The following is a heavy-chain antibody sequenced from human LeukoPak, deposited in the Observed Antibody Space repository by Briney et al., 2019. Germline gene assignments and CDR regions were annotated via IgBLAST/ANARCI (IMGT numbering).Heavy chain of an antibody. J-gene: IGHJ4*02. CDR3: ARDFDILTGYDY. CDR1: GFTFCSYS. D-gene: IGHD3-9*01. V-gene: IGHV3-21*01. CDR2: ISSSSSYI. Sequence: GGSLRLSCAASGFTFCSYSMNWVRQAPGKGLEWVSSISSSSSYIYYADSVKGRFTISRDNAKNSLYLQMNSLRAEDTAVYYCARDFDILTGYDYWGQGTLVTVSS.